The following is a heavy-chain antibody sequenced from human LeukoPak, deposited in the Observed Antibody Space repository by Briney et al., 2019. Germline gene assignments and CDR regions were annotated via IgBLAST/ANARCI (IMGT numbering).Heavy chain of an antibody. CDR3: ARGQKGYCSGGSCYADYFDY. CDR1: GGSFSGYY. Sequence: SETLSLTCAVYGGSFSGYYWSWIRQPPGKGLEGIGEINHSGSTNYNPSLKSRVTISVDTSKNQFSLKLSSVTAADTAVYYCARGQKGYCSGGSCYADYFDYWGQGTLVTVSS. CDR2: INHSGST. D-gene: IGHD2-15*01. J-gene: IGHJ4*02. V-gene: IGHV4-34*01.